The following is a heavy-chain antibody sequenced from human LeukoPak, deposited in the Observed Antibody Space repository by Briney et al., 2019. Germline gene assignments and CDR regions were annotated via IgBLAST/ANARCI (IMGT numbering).Heavy chain of an antibody. V-gene: IGHV3-30*04. Sequence: GGSLRLSCAASGFTFSSYAMHWVRQAPGKGLEWVAVISYDGSNKYYADSVKGRFTISRDNSKNTLYLQMNSLRAEDTAVYYCARVSDYGDYYYYYYMDVWGKGTTVTISS. CDR3: ARVSDYGDYYYYYYMDV. D-gene: IGHD4-17*01. CDR2: ISYDGSNK. J-gene: IGHJ6*03. CDR1: GFTFSSYA.